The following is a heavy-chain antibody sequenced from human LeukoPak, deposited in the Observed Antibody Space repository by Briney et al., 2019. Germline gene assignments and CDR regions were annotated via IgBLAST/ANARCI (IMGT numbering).Heavy chain of an antibody. CDR3: ATIKHGQIFGYFDF. D-gene: IGHD3-16*01. V-gene: IGHV4-59*11. CDR2: VIDSVRT. J-gene: IGHJ4*02. CDR1: GASISSHY. Sequence: PETLSLTCTVSGASISSHYWSWPRQPPGKGLEWIGYVIDSVRTKDNPSLQSRLTLSADTSKNEFSLRLSSVTAADTAVYYCATIKHGQIFGYFDFWGQGIKVTVSS.